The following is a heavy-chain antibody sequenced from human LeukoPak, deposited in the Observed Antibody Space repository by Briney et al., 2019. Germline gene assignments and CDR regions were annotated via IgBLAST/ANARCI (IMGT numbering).Heavy chain of an antibody. CDR2: IKSKTDGGTT. Sequence: PGGSLRLSCAASGFTFSNAWMSWVRQAPGKGLEWVGRIKSKTDGGTTDYAAPVEGRFTISRDDSKNTLYLQMNSLRSEDSALYYCASGIAVTGPVHWGQGTLVTVSS. V-gene: IGHV3-15*01. D-gene: IGHD6-13*01. CDR1: GFTFSNAW. CDR3: ASGIAVTGPVH. J-gene: IGHJ1*01.